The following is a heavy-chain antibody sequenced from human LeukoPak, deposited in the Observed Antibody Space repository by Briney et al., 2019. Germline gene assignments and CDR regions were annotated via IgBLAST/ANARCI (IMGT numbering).Heavy chain of an antibody. CDR3: AREFRSGWYYFDY. J-gene: IGHJ4*02. CDR1: GYTFTGYY. V-gene: IGHV1-2*02. CDR2: INPNSGGT. D-gene: IGHD6-19*01. Sequence: ASVKVSCKASGYTFTGYYMHWVRQAPGQGLEWMGWINPNSGGTNYAQKFQGRVTMTRDTSISTAYMELSRLRSDDTAVYYCAREFRSGWYYFDYWGQGTLATVSS.